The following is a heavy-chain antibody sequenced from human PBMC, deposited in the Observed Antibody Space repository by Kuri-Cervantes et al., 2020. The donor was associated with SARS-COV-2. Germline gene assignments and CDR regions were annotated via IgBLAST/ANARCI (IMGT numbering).Heavy chain of an antibody. CDR2: ISGSGGST. V-gene: IGHV3-23*01. CDR1: GFSFSNFA. D-gene: IGHD6-6*01. J-gene: IGHJ4*02. Sequence: GESLKISCAASGFSFSNFAMNWVRQAPGKGLEWVSAISGSGGSTYYADSVKGRFTISRDNSKNTLYLQMNSLRAEDTAVYYCAKRTSTGEYSIPSGPLDYWGQGTLVTVSS. CDR3: AKRTSTGEYSIPSGPLDY.